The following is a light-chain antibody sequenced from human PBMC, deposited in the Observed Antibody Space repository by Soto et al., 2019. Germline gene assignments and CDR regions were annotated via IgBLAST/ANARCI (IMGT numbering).Light chain of an antibody. CDR1: QGISTY. CDR3: QKYNSAPPWT. V-gene: IGKV1-27*01. Sequence: IRMTQSPSSLSASVGDRVTITCRASQGISTYVAWYQQKPGKVPKLLIYAASSLQSGVPSRFSGSGSGTDFTLTISSLQPEDVATYYCQKYNSAPPWTFGQGTKVDIK. J-gene: IGKJ1*01. CDR2: AAS.